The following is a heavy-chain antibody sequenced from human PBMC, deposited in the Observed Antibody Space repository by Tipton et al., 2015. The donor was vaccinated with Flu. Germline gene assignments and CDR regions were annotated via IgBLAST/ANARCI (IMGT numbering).Heavy chain of an antibody. CDR1: GFTFSSYG. Sequence: SLRLSCAVSGFTFSSYGMHWVRRATGKALEWVAFLRNVGSSKHYVDYVKGRFTISRDNYKYTLSLQMDRLRAEDAAVYHCAKEEVGPFDYWGQGTLVTVSS. D-gene: IGHD3-16*01. J-gene: IGHJ4*02. CDR2: LRNVGSSK. CDR3: AKEEVGPFDY. V-gene: IGHV3-30*02.